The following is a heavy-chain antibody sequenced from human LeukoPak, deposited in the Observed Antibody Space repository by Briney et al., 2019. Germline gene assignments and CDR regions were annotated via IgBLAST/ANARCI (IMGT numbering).Heavy chain of an antibody. D-gene: IGHD3-22*01. CDR2: ISAYEGNT. J-gene: IGHJ4*02. Sequence: GASVKVSCKASGYSFTTYGISWVRQAPGQGLEWMGWISAYEGNTNYAQKLQGRVTMTTDTSTSTAYMEVRSLRSDDTAVYYCARVGDYYDSGGYFDYWGQGILVTVSS. CDR1: GYSFTTYG. V-gene: IGHV1-18*01. CDR3: ARVGDYYDSGGYFDY.